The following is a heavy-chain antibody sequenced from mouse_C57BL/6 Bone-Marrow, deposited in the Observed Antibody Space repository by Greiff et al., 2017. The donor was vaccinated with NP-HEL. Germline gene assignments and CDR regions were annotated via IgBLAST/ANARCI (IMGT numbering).Heavy chain of an antibody. CDR1: GYTFTSYW. Sequence: QVQLQQPGAELVKPGASVKLSCKASGYTFTSYWMHWVKQRPGQGLEWIGMIHPNSGSTNYNEKFKSKATLTVDKSSSTAYIQLSSLTSEDSAVYYCSREKYDGPRGYWGQGTSVTVSS. D-gene: IGHD1-1*02. J-gene: IGHJ4*01. CDR2: IHPNSGST. CDR3: SREKYDGPRGY. V-gene: IGHV1-64*01.